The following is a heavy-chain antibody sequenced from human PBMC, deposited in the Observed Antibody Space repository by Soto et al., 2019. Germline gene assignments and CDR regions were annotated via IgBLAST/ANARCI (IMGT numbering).Heavy chain of an antibody. J-gene: IGHJ6*02. CDR3: ARDLGKQQLLPRIHHYYNAIDV. CDR1: GFTFSKYA. V-gene: IGHV3-23*01. CDR2: INSYEHGP. D-gene: IGHD6-13*01. Sequence: GGYLRLSCAASGFTFSKYALTWVRQSPGKGLEWVSAINSYEHGPYYIDSVRGRFIISRDNSKHMVYLQMNDLRADDSAVYYWARDLGKQQLLPRIHHYYNAIDVRGPGTTGT.